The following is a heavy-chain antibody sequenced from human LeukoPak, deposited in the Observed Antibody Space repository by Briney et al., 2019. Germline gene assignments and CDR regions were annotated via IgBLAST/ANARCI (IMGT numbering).Heavy chain of an antibody. Sequence: GESLKISCKGSGYSFTSYWIGWVRQMPGKGLEWMGIIYPGDSDTRYSPSFQGQVTISADKSISTAYLQWSSLKASDTAMYYCASSYCSGTSCPQTLLYWGQGTLVTVSS. CDR2: IYPGDSDT. CDR3: ASSYCSGTSCPQTLLY. J-gene: IGHJ4*02. D-gene: IGHD2-2*01. CDR1: GYSFTSYW. V-gene: IGHV5-51*01.